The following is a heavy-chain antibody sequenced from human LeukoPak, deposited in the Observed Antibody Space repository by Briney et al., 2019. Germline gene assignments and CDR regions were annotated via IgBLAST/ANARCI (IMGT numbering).Heavy chain of an antibody. CDR1: GGSISSYY. V-gene: IGHV4-59*01. J-gene: IGHJ4*02. CDR3: ARFLYSYGYLFDY. D-gene: IGHD5-18*01. CDR2: IYYSGST. Sequence: SETLSLTCTVSGGSISSYYWSWIRQPPGKGLEWIGYIYYSGSTNYNPSLKSRVTISVDTSKNQFSLKLSSVTAADTAVYYCARFLYSYGYLFDYWGQGTLDTVSS.